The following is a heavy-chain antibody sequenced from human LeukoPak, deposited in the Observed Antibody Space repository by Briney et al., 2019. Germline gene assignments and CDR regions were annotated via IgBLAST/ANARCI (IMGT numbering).Heavy chain of an antibody. CDR2: MNPNSGNT. D-gene: IGHD3-10*01. J-gene: IGHJ6*03. CDR1: GGTFSSYA. Sequence: VASVKVSCKASGGTFSSYAISWVRQATGQGLEWMGWMNPNSGNTGYAQKFQGRVTMTRNTSISTAYMELSSLRSEDTAVYYCARGREVRGEYYYYYMDVWGKGTTVTISS. V-gene: IGHV1-8*02. CDR3: ARGREVRGEYYYYYMDV.